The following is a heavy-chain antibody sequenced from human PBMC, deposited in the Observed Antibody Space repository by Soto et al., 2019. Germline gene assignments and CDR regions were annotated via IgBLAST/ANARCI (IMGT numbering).Heavy chain of an antibody. CDR3: ACERYYASEGPHGTDV. CDR1: GYSFTSYW. J-gene: IGHJ6*04. V-gene: IGHV5-10-1*01. CDR2: IDPSDSYT. D-gene: IGHD1-26*01. Sequence: PGESLKIACKGSGYSFTSYWISWVRQMPGKGLEWMGRIDPSDSYTNYSPSFQGHVTISADKSISTAYLQWSSLKASDTAMYYCACERYYASEGPHGTDVWGKGTTVTVSS.